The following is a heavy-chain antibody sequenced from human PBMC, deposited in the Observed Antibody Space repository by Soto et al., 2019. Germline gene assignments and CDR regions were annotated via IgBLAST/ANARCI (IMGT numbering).Heavy chain of an antibody. CDR3: ARDWGYNGFDP. CDR1: GGSISSYY. CDR2: IYYSGST. J-gene: IGHJ5*02. Sequence: QVQLQESGPGLVKPSETLSLTCTVSGGSISSYYWSWIRQPPGQGLEWIGYIYYSGSTNYNPSLKGRVTISVDTSKKQFSPQLSSVTAADTAVYYCARDWGYNGFDPWGQGTLVTVSS. V-gene: IGHV4-59*01. D-gene: IGHD3-16*01.